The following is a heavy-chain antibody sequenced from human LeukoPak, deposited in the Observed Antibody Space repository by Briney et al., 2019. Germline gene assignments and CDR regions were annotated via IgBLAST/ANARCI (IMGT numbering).Heavy chain of an antibody. V-gene: IGHV1-2*02. D-gene: IGHD3-10*01. CDR3: AREAVRGVMGYRD. CDR2: INPNSGGT. J-gene: IGHJ4*02. Sequence: ASVKVSCKASGYTFTGYYMHWVRQAPGQGLEWMGWINPNSGGTNYAQKFQGRVTMTRDTSISTAYMELSRLRSDDTAVYYCAREAVRGVMGYRDWGQGTLVTVSS. CDR1: GYTFTGYY.